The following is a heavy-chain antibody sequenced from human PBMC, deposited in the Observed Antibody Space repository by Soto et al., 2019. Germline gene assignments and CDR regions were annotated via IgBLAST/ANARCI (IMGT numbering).Heavy chain of an antibody. V-gene: IGHV3-23*01. D-gene: IGHD5-12*01. Sequence: EVQLLESGGGLVQPGGSLRLSCAASRITFSSHGMSWVRQAPGKGLEWVSNISGSGTSTYYADSGMGRFTISRDNCKNTLYLEMNSLRADETAVYYCATGVWLRHNDYWGQGTLVTVSS. CDR3: ATGVWLRHNDY. J-gene: IGHJ4*02. CDR1: RITFSSHG. CDR2: ISGSGTST.